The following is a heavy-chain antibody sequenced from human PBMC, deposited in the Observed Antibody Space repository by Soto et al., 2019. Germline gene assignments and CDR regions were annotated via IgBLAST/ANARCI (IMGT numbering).Heavy chain of an antibody. CDR3: ARGGITMVRGIIIIQPAEDFQH. Sequence: SVKVSCMASGGTFSSYVISWVRQAPGQGLEWMGGIIPIFGTANYAQKFQGRVTITADESTSTAYMELSSLRSEDTAVYYCARGGITMVRGIIIIQPAEDFQHWGQGTLVTVSS. CDR1: GGTFSSYV. V-gene: IGHV1-69*13. J-gene: IGHJ1*01. CDR2: IIPIFGTA. D-gene: IGHD3-10*01.